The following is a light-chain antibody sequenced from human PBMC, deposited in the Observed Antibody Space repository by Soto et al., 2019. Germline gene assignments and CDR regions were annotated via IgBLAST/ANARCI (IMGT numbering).Light chain of an antibody. CDR3: QQSYTTPLT. CDR2: AAS. CDR1: QYISDF. J-gene: IGKJ4*01. Sequence: IQLTQSPSSLSASVGDRVTITCRASQYISDFLNWYQQKPGKAPVILIYAASTLQSGVPSRFTGSRSETNFTLIISSLQPEDFATYYCQQSYTTPLTLGGGTKVDIK. V-gene: IGKV1-39*01.